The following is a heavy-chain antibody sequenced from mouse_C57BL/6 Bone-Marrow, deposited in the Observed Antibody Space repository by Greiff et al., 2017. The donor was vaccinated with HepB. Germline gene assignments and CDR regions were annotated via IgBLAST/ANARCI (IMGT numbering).Heavy chain of an antibody. D-gene: IGHD1-1*01. J-gene: IGHJ2*01. CDR2: IYPGSGST. V-gene: IGHV1-55*01. Sequence: QVQLKQPGAELVKPGASVKMSCKASGYTFTSYWITWVKQRPGQGLEWIGDIYPGSGSTNYNEKFKSKATLTVDTSSSTAYMQLSSLTSEDSAVYYCAREDHYYGSLYWGQGTTLTVSS. CDR1: GYTFTSYW. CDR3: AREDHYYGSLY.